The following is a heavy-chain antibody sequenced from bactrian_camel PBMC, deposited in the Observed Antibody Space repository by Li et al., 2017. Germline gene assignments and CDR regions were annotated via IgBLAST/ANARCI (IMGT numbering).Heavy chain of an antibody. CDR1: GYTYSIDC. CDR2: IDRYGVT. Sequence: HVQLVESGGGSVQAGGSLKLSCAASGYTYSIDCMAWFRQAPGKEREGVASIDRYGVTAHASSQKGRSTISRDNVRNTVSLQMNSLETEDTAVYYCAAEEAVDETACGRLHWGQGTQVTVS. CDR3: AAEEAVDETACGRLH. J-gene: IGHJ4*01. D-gene: IGHD1*01. V-gene: IGHV3S53*01.